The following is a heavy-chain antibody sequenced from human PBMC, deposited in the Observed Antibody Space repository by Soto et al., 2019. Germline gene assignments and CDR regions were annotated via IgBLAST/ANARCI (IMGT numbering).Heavy chain of an antibody. CDR1: RYTFPSYG. V-gene: IGHV1-2*02. J-gene: IGHJ3*02. Sequence: ASVKVSCKASRYTFPSYGIRWVRQAPVQGLEWMGWINPHSGGTNYAQKFHGRISMTRDTSISTAYMELSGLTSDDTAVYFCARDPYYSDSRVAGDAFDIWGQGTMVTVSS. CDR2: INPHSGGT. CDR3: ARDPYYSDSRVAGDAFDI. D-gene: IGHD3-22*01.